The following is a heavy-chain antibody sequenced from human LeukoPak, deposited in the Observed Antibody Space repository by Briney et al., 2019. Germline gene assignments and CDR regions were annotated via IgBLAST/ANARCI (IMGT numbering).Heavy chain of an antibody. CDR1: GYTFTSYY. V-gene: IGHV1-46*01. CDR3: ARDSPRVYYGSGSYYNALGY. CDR2: INPSGGST. D-gene: IGHD3-10*01. J-gene: IGHJ4*02. Sequence: GASVKVSCKASGYTFTSYYMHWVRQAPRQGLEWMGIINPSGGSTSYAQKFQGRVTMTRDTSTSTVYMELSSLRSEDTTVYYCARDSPRVYYGSGSYYNALGYWGQGTLVTVSS.